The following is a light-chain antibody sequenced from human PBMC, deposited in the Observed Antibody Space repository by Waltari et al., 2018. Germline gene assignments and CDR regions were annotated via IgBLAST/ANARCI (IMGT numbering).Light chain of an antibody. CDR3: QQFNSYPRT. V-gene: IGKV1-9*01. Sequence: IQLTQSPSALSASVGDRVTITCRATQDIYTYLAWYQQEPGKAPKLLIYSASTLPSGVQSRFSGSGSGTDFTLTISSRQPEDVATYYCQQFNSYPRTFGKGNKVEIE. J-gene: IGKJ1*01. CDR1: QDIYTY. CDR2: SAS.